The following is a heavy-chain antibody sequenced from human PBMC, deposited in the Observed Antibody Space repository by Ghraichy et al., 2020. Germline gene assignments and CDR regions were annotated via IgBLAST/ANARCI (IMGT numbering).Heavy chain of an antibody. CDR2: IKGDGSMR. Sequence: GGSLRLSCTASGFTFSNDWMKWVRQAPGMGLEWVGNIKGDGSMRNYVDSVKGRFTISRDNAKNSLYLQMNSLRTEDTAVYYCARDLNWENYWGQGTLVTVSS. CDR1: GFTFSNDW. D-gene: IGHD1-26*01. V-gene: IGHV3-7*03. J-gene: IGHJ4*02. CDR3: ARDLNWENY.